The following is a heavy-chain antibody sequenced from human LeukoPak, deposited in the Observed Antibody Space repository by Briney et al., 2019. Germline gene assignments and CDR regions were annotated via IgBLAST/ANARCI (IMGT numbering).Heavy chain of an antibody. J-gene: IGHJ6*02. D-gene: IGHD3-22*01. Sequence: PSETLSLTCAVYGGSFSGYYWSWLRQPPGKGLEWVGEINHSGSTNYNPSLKSRVTISVDTSKNQFSLKLSSVTAADTAMYYCARHRGIITMIVVPRRGYGMDVWGQGTTVTVSS. V-gene: IGHV4-34*01. CDR3: ARHRGIITMIVVPRRGYGMDV. CDR2: INHSGST. CDR1: GGSFSGYY.